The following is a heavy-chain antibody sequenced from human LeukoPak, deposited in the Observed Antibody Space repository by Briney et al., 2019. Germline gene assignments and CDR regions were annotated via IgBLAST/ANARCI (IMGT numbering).Heavy chain of an antibody. CDR3: ARDHNWGPDY. CDR1: GYTFTDHY. J-gene: IGHJ4*02. V-gene: IGHV1-2*02. CDR2: IRPGRGDT. Sequence: ASVKVPCKALGYTFTDHYFHWLRQAPGQGIEWMGWIRPGRGDTNIAQKFQGRVSLTRDMSISTAYMELSRLTSDDTAVYYCARDHNWGPDYWGQGTLVSVSS. D-gene: IGHD7-27*01.